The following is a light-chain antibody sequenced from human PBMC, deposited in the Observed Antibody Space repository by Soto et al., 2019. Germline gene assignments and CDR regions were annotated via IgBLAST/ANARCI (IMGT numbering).Light chain of an antibody. Sequence: EIVLTQSPATLSLSPGERATLSCRASQSVGSYLAWYQQKPGQAPRLLIYGASTRATGIPARFSGSGSGTEFTLTISSLQSEDFAVYYCQHQGTFGQGTKVDIK. CDR3: QHQGT. J-gene: IGKJ1*01. V-gene: IGKV3-15*01. CDR1: QSVGSY. CDR2: GAS.